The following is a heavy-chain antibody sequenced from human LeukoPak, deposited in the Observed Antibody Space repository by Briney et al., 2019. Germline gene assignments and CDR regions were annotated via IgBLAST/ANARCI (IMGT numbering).Heavy chain of an antibody. CDR3: SLEGSSWYRYFQH. V-gene: IGHV3-7*05. CDR2: IKQDGSEK. J-gene: IGHJ1*01. Sequence: GGSLRLSCAASGFTFSSHWMNWVRQAPGKGLEWVANIKQDGSEKYYVDSVKGRFTISRDNAKNSLYLQMNSLRAEDTAVYYSSLEGSSWYRYFQHWGQGTLVTVSS. D-gene: IGHD6-13*01. CDR1: GFTFSSHW.